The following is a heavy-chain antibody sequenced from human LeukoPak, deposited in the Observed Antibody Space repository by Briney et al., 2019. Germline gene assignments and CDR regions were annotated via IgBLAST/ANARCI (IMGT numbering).Heavy chain of an antibody. CDR1: GYSISSGYY. D-gene: IGHD4-17*01. CDR3: ARADYGRNLGGFDP. V-gene: IGHV4-38-2*01. Sequence: SETLSLTCVVSGYSISSGYYWGWIRRPPGKGLEWIGSVYHSGRTYDNSSLKSRVTISVDTSKNQFSLKLRSVTAADAAVYYCARADYGRNLGGFDPWGQGTLVIVSS. J-gene: IGHJ5*02. CDR2: VYHSGRT.